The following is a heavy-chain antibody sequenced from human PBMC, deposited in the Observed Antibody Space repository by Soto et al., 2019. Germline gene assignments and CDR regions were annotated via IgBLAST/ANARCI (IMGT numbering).Heavy chain of an antibody. CDR2: INPSGGST. CDR3: ASLHDFWSGYYPPDYYSYYGMDV. D-gene: IGHD3-3*01. CDR1: GYTFTSYY. J-gene: IGHJ6*02. V-gene: IGHV1-46*01. Sequence: GASVKVSCKASGYTFTSYYRHWVRQPPGQGLERMGLINPSGGSTSCAQKFQGRVTMTRDTSTSTVYMERSSLRSEDTAAYYCASLHDFWSGYYPPDYYSYYGMDVWGQGTTVTVSS.